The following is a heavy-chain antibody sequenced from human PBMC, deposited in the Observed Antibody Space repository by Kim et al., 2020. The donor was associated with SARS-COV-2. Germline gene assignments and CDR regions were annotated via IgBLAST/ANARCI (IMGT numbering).Heavy chain of an antibody. Sequence: SETLSLTCTVSGGSISSGSYYWSWIRQHPGKGLEWIGYIYYSGSTYYNPSLKSRVSISVDTSKNQFSLKLSSVTAADTAVYYCARDGRYYGMDVWGQGTTVTVSS. CDR2: IYYSGST. CDR3: ARDGRYYGMDV. D-gene: IGHD1-1*01. J-gene: IGHJ6*02. CDR1: GGSISSGSYY. V-gene: IGHV4-31*03.